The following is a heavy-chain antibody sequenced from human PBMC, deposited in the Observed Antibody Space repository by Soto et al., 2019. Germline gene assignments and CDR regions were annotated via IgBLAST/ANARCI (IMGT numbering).Heavy chain of an antibody. Sequence: PSETLSLTCTVSGGSISTYFWNWIRQPPGKGLEWIGYLNYSGSSNYNPSLQSRATISVDTSKNQFSLKLTSVTAADTAVYYCARGGGYHDYWGQGTVVTVS. CDR1: GGSISTYF. D-gene: IGHD1-26*01. CDR3: ARGGGYHDY. V-gene: IGHV4-59*01. CDR2: LNYSGSS. J-gene: IGHJ4*02.